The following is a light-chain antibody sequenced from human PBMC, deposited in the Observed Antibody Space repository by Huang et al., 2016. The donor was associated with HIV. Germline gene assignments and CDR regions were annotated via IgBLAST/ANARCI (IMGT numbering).Light chain of an antibody. CDR2: SIF. Sequence: IQITQSPSSQSASVGDRVTITCRASQDISNALAWLQQKPGRAPRSLIYSIFKLQSGVPSKFSGNGSGAEFTLAISSLQPEDAANYYCQQYISYPITFGQGTRLEIK. CDR1: QDISNA. CDR3: QQYISYPIT. V-gene: IGKV1-16*02. J-gene: IGKJ5*01.